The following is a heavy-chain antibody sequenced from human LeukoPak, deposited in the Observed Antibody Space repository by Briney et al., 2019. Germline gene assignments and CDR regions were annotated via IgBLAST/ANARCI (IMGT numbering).Heavy chain of an antibody. CDR2: MFHNGST. V-gene: IGHV4-30-2*01. J-gene: IGHJ4*02. D-gene: IGHD6-19*01. CDR1: GGSFSSGGFS. CDR3: ARAAGSGWSYFDY. Sequence: SETLSLTCAVSGGSFSSGGFSWSWIRQPPGKGLEWIGYMFHNGSTHYSPSLQRRVTISVDRFKNQFSLRLRSVTAADTAVYYCARAAGSGWSYFDYWGQGTLVTVSS.